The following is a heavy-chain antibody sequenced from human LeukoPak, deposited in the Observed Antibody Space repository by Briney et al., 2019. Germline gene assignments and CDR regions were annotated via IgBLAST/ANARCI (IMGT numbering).Heavy chain of an antibody. D-gene: IGHD3-10*01. CDR3: ARLLWFGEFLGYFDY. Sequence: GGSLRLSCAASGFTFSSYAMSWVRQAPGKGLEWVSAISGSGGSTYYADSVKGRFTISRDNSKNTLYLQMNSLRAEDTAVYYCARLLWFGEFLGYFDYWGQGTLVTVSS. CDR2: ISGSGGST. V-gene: IGHV3-23*01. J-gene: IGHJ4*02. CDR1: GFTFSSYA.